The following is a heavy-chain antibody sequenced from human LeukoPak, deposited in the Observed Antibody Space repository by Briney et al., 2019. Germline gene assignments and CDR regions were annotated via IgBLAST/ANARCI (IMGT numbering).Heavy chain of an antibody. CDR1: GGSISSYY. D-gene: IGHD3-22*01. V-gene: IGHV4-59*08. J-gene: IGHJ5*02. CDR2: IYYSGST. CDR3: ARLTYYYDSSGYYLWEWFDP. Sequence: SGTLSLTCTVSGGSISSYYWSWIRQPPGKGLEWIGYIYYSGSTNYNPSLKSRVTISVDTSKNRFSLKLSSVTAADTAVYYCARLTYYYDSSGYYLWEWFDPWGQGTLVTVSS.